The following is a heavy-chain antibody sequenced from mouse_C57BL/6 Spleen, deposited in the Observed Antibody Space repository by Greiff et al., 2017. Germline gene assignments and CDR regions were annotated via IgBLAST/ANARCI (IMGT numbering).Heavy chain of an antibody. Sequence: VQLQQSGPELVKPGASVKISCKASGYAFSSSWMNWVKQRPGKGLEWIGRIYPGDGDTNYNGKFKGKATLTADKSSSTAYMQLSSLTSEDSAVYFCARPYDGYYRYAMYYWGPGTSVTVSS. CDR1: GYAFSSSW. CDR2: IYPGDGDT. D-gene: IGHD2-3*01. J-gene: IGHJ4*01. V-gene: IGHV1-82*01. CDR3: ARPYDGYYRYAMYY.